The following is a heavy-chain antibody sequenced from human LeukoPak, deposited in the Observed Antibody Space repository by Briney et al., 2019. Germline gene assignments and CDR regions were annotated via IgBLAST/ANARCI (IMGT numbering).Heavy chain of an antibody. J-gene: IGHJ5*02. CDR2: TYYRSKCYN. V-gene: IGHV6-1*01. CDR3: AREYTMVRGVIITWRAPAGNWFDP. CDR1: GDSVSSNSAA. Sequence: LSQTLSLTCAISGDSVSSNSAAWNWIRQSPSRGLEWLGRTYYRSKCYNDYAVSVKSRITINPDTSKNQFSLQLNSVTPEDTAVYYCAREYTMVRGVIITWRAPAGNWFDPWGQGTLVTVSS. D-gene: IGHD3-10*01.